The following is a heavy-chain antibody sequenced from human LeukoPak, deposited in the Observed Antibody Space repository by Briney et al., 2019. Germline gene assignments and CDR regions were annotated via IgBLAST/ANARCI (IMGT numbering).Heavy chain of an antibody. Sequence: GGSLRLSCAASGFTFSSYRMSWVRQAPGKRLEWVANIKQDGSAKNYVDSVKGRFTISRDDAKKSQYLQMNSMRAEDTTVYYCARGLLAAGGIDYWGQGALVSVSS. CDR3: ARGLLAAGGIDY. D-gene: IGHD6-13*01. CDR1: GFTFSSYR. J-gene: IGHJ4*02. CDR2: IKQDGSAK. V-gene: IGHV3-7*04.